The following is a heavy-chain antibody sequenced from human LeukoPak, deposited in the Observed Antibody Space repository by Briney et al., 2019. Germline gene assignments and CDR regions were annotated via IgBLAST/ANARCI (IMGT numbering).Heavy chain of an antibody. Sequence: GGSLRLSCAASGITFSSYGMSWVRQAPGKGLEWVSSISSTGGTTYYADSVKGRFTISRDNSKNTLYLQMNSLRAEDTAIYYCAKNGDRGAYCTGGTCYPYFYYHMDVWGEGTTVTI. CDR2: ISSTGGTT. CDR3: AKNGDRGAYCTGGTCYPYFYYHMDV. D-gene: IGHD2-15*01. J-gene: IGHJ6*03. CDR1: GITFSSYG. V-gene: IGHV3-23*01.